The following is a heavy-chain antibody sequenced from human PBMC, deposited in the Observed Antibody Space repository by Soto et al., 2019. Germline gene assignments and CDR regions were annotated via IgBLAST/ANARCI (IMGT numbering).Heavy chain of an antibody. D-gene: IGHD6-19*01. V-gene: IGHV4-59*01. CDR1: GGSISSYY. J-gene: IGHJ4*02. Sequence: SETLSLTCTVSGGSISSYYWSWIRQPPGKGLEWIGYIYNSGTTNYSPSLKSPVTISVDTSKNQFSLRLTSMTAADTAVYYCARSSSAWSPFDYWGQGTLVTVSS. CDR3: ARSSSAWSPFDY. CDR2: IYNSGTT.